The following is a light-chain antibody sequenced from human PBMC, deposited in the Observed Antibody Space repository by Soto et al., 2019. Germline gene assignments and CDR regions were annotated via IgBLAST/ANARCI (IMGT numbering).Light chain of an antibody. Sequence: QSALTQPASVSGSPGQSITISCTGTSSDVGGYDYVSWYQQHPGKAPKLMIYEGSKRPSGVSNRLSGSKSGNTASLTISGLQAEDEADYYCCSYAGSSTPYVFGTGTKVTVL. J-gene: IGLJ1*01. CDR2: EGS. CDR1: SSDVGGYDY. CDR3: CSYAGSSTPYV. V-gene: IGLV2-23*01.